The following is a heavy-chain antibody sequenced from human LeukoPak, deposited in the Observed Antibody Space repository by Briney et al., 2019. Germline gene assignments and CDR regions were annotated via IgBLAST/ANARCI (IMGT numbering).Heavy chain of an antibody. Sequence: SETLSLTCTVSGGSISSSSYYWGWIRQPPGKGLEWIGSIYYSGSTYYNPSLKSRVTISVDTSKNQFSLKLSSVTAADTAVYYCARLSYDSSGNDAFDIWGQGTMVTVSS. CDR1: GGSISSSSYY. V-gene: IGHV4-39*07. D-gene: IGHD3-22*01. CDR2: IYYSGST. CDR3: ARLSYDSSGNDAFDI. J-gene: IGHJ3*02.